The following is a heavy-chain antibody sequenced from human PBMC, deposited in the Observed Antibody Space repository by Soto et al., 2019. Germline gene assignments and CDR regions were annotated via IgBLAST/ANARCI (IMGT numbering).Heavy chain of an antibody. CDR2: INQYGIP. CDR1: GGPFSGHF. Sequence: QVQLQQWGPGLLKPSETLSLTCAVSGGPFSGHFWSWIWQPPGKGLEWIGVINQYGIPAYNPSLTRRVTSSVDTTTTQFSPRLTTLPAADTAVYYWGRGRFSAGGRWYVGVFDFWGPGTRVAVSS. J-gene: IGHJ4*02. V-gene: IGHV4-34*02. D-gene: IGHD2-21*01. CDR3: GRGRFSAGGRWYVGVFDF.